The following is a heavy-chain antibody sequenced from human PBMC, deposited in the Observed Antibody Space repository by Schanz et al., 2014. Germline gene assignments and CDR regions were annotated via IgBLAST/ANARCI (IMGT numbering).Heavy chain of an antibody. CDR1: GYTFTSYD. CDR3: TRLRRADPNGFDV. J-gene: IGHJ6*02. Sequence: VQLVQSGAEVKRPGASVRVSCKASGYTFTSYDFNWVRQAPGQGLEWMGWMNPDSGNTGYAQKFQGRVTMTRNTSISTAYMELSSLRSEDTAVYYCTRLRRADPNGFDVWGQGTTVTVS. CDR2: MNPDSGNT. D-gene: IGHD6-19*01. V-gene: IGHV1-8*01.